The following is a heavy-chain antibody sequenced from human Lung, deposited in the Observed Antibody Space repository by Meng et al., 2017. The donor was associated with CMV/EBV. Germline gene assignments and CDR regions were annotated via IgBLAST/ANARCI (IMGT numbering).Heavy chain of an antibody. CDR1: GFTFDDYT. CDR3: AKEGRYCSSTSCFYYFDY. Sequence: GEXXKISCAASGFTFDDYTMHWVRQAPGKGLEWVSLISWDGGSTYYADSVKGRFTISRDNSKNSLYLQMNSLRTEDTALYYCAKEGRYCSSTSCFYYFDYXGQGXLVTVSS. D-gene: IGHD2-2*01. CDR2: ISWDGGST. J-gene: IGHJ4*02. V-gene: IGHV3-43*01.